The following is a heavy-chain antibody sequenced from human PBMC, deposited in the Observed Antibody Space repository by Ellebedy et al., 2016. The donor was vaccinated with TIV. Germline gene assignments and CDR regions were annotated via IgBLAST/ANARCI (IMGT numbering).Heavy chain of an antibody. CDR2: ISWNSGSI. CDR3: AKDVGGGNWNPHVGAGWVDI. Sequence: PGGSLRLSCAASGFTFDDYAMHWVRQAPGKGLEWVSGISWNSGSIGYADSVKGRFTISRDNAKNSLYLQMNSLRAEDTALYYCAKDVGGGNWNPHVGAGWVDIWGQGTMVTVSS. D-gene: IGHD1-20*01. V-gene: IGHV3-9*01. CDR1: GFTFDDYA. J-gene: IGHJ3*02.